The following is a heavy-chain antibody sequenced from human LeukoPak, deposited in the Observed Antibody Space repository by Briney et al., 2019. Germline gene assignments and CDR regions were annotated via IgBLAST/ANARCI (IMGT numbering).Heavy chain of an antibody. CDR2: INPSGGST. V-gene: IGHV1-46*01. J-gene: IGHJ4*02. CDR1: GYTFTSYY. CDR3: ARDTGFGELFDY. Sequence: ASVKVSCKASGYTFTSYYMHWVRQAPGQGLEWMGIINPSGGSTSYAQKFQGRVTMTTDTSTSTAYTELRSLRSDDTAVYYCARDTGFGELFDYWGQGTLVTVSS. D-gene: IGHD3-10*01.